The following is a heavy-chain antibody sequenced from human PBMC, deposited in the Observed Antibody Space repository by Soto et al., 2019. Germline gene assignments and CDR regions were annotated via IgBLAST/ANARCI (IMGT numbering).Heavy chain of an antibody. Sequence: QVQLQESGPGLVKPSGTLSLTCAVSGGSIISTNWWSWVRQPPGKGLEWIGEIHHSGSSNYNPSLKSRVTIAGDKSKNQFSLQLISVTAADTAIYSCASCWWGTTVAKWGQGTLVTVSS. J-gene: IGHJ4*02. CDR2: IHHSGSS. CDR1: GGSIISTNW. CDR3: ASCWWGTTVAK. V-gene: IGHV4-4*02. D-gene: IGHD4-17*01.